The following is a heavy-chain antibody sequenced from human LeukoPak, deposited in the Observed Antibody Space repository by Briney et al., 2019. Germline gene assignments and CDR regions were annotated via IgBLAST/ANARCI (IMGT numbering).Heavy chain of an antibody. D-gene: IGHD4-17*01. CDR1: GFTVSSNY. V-gene: IGHV3-53*01. CDR3: ARELEDYGDAFDI. CDR2: IYSGGNT. J-gene: IGHJ3*02. Sequence: GGSLRLSCAASGFTVSSNYMSWVRQAPGKGLEWVSLIYSGGNTYYADSVKGRFTISRDNSKNSLYLQMNSLRAEDTAVYYCARELEDYGDAFDIWGQGTMVTVSS.